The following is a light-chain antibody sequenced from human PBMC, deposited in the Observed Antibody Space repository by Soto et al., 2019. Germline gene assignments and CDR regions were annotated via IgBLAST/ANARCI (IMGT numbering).Light chain of an antibody. CDR1: QSVSST. Sequence: EIVMTQSPATLSVSPGGRATLSCRASQSVSSTLAWYQQKPGQAPRLLIYGASTRATGFPARFSGSGSGTEFTLPISSLQSDDFATYYCQKYNSAPFTFGPGTKVDIK. V-gene: IGKV3-15*01. CDR2: GAS. J-gene: IGKJ3*01. CDR3: QKYNSAPFT.